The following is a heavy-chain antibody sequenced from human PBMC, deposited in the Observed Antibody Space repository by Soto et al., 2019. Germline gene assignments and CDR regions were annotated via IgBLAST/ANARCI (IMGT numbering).Heavy chain of an antibody. J-gene: IGHJ4*02. CDR1: GASITSGAYY. V-gene: IGHV4-31*03. D-gene: IGHD3-10*01. CDR2: IYYTGST. Sequence: PSETLSLTCTVSGASITSGAYYWTWVRQHPVKGLEWIGHIYYTGSTYYNPSLKSRLNISLDTSKNQFSLQLESMTAEDSAMYFCARGSTESYPGSRIFDFWGRGTLVTVS. CDR3: ARGSTESYPGSRIFDF.